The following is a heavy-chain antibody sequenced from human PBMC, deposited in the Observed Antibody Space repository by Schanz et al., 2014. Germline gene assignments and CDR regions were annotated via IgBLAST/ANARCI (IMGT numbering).Heavy chain of an antibody. CDR1: GFTFSSYS. Sequence: VQLVESGGGLIQPGGSLRVSCAASGFTFSSYSMHWIRQAPGKGLEWVSYIPVGNNYIYYADSVKGRFTISRDNPKNSLYLQMNSLRVEDTAVYYCAREDMLRGIRAFDIWGQGTMVTVSS. J-gene: IGHJ3*02. D-gene: IGHD3-10*01. V-gene: IGHV3-21*01. CDR2: IPVGNNYI. CDR3: AREDMLRGIRAFDI.